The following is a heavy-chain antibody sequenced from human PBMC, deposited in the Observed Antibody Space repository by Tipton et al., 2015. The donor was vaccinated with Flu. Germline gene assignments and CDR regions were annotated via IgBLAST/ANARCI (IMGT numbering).Heavy chain of an antibody. V-gene: IGHV3-33*01. CDR1: GFTFSSYG. CDR3: ARGVTMVRGVKAYYYYYGMDV. J-gene: IGHJ6*02. D-gene: IGHD3-10*01. Sequence: SGFTFSSYGMHWVRQAPGKGLEWVAVIWYDGSNKYYADSVKGRFTISRDNSKNTLYLQMNSLRAEDTAVYYCARGVTMVRGVKAYYYYYGMDVWGQGTTVTVSS. CDR2: IWYDGSNK.